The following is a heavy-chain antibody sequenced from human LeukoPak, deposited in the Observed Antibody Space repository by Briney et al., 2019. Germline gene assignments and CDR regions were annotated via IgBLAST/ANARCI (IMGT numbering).Heavy chain of an antibody. D-gene: IGHD3-10*01. V-gene: IGHV3-30*02. CDR3: AKEIHGYYFDY. CDR1: GFTFSSYG. J-gene: IGHJ4*02. Sequence: PGGSLRLSCAASGFTFSSYGMHWVRQAPGKGLEWVAVIWYDGSNKYYADSVKGRFAISRDNSKNTLYLQMNSLRAEDTAVYYCAKEIHGYYFDYWGQGTLVTVSS. CDR2: IWYDGSNK.